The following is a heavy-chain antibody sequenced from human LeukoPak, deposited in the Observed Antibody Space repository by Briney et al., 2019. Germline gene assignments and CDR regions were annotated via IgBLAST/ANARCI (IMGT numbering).Heavy chain of an antibody. CDR3: ARVNWNDYYYYGMDV. D-gene: IGHD1-1*01. CDR2: INPNSGGT. Sequence: ASVTVSCKASGYTFTGYYMHWVRQAPGQGLEWMGWINPNSGGTNYAQKFQGRVTMTRDTSISTAYMELSRLRSDDTAVYYCARVNWNDYYYYGMDVWGQGTTVTVSS. CDR1: GYTFTGYY. J-gene: IGHJ6*02. V-gene: IGHV1-2*02.